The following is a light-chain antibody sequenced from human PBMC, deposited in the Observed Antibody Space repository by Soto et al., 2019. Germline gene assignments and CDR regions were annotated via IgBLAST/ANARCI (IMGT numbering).Light chain of an antibody. V-gene: IGKV3-15*01. J-gene: IGKJ5*01. Sequence: EGVVWRSTATLSVAPGKSADLGCRATQSILRNLAWYQHKHGQPTRIIIYGASTRATGIPGRFSGSGSGTDFTLTINGVQPEEFATYYCQKAASFLINCGEGKRLAIK. CDR1: QSILRN. CDR3: QKAASFLIN. CDR2: GAS.